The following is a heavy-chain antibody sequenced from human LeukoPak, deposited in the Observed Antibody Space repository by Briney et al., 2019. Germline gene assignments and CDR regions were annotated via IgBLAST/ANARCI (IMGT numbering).Heavy chain of an antibody. J-gene: IGHJ4*02. V-gene: IGHV3-7*03. CDR3: AKNTAEIDY. D-gene: IGHD1-14*01. CDR1: GFTFSSYW. Sequence: GGSLRLSCAASGFTFSSYWMSWVRQAPGKGLEWVANIKQDGSEKYYVDSVKGRFTISRDNSKNTLYLQMNSLRAEDTAVYYCAKNTAEIDYWGLGTLVTVSS. CDR2: IKQDGSEK.